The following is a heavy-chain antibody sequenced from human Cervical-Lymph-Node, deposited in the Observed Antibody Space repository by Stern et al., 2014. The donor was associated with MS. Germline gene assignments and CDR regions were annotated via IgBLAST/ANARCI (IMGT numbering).Heavy chain of an antibody. V-gene: IGHV3-23*04. J-gene: IGHJ4*02. D-gene: IGHD3-22*01. CDR1: GFTFSSYA. Sequence: EVQLVESGGGLVQPGGSLRLSCAASGFTFSSYAMSWVRQAPGKGLEWVSAISGSGGSTYYADSVKGRFTISRDNSKNTLYLQMNSLRAEDTAVYYCAKPYEYYYDSSGYYYGYYFDYWGQGTLVTVSS. CDR3: AKPYEYYYDSSGYYYGYYFDY. CDR2: ISGSGGST.